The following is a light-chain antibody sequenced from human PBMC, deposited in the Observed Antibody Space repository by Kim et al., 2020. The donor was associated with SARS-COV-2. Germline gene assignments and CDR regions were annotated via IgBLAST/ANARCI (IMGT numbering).Light chain of an antibody. CDR3: QVWDSSSDPVV. V-gene: IGLV3-21*04. Sequence: APGKTARITCGGNNIGSKSVHWYQQKPGQAPVLVIYYDSDRPSGIPERFSGSNSGNTATLTISRVEAGDEADYYCQVWDSSSDPVVFGGGTQLT. J-gene: IGLJ2*01. CDR1: NIGSKS. CDR2: YDS.